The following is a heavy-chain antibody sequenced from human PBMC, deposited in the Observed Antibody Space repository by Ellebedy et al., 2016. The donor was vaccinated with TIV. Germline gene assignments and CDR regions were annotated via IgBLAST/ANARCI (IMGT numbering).Heavy chain of an antibody. Sequence: PGGSLRLSCKGSGYSFTSYWIGWVRQLPGKGLEWMGIIYPGDSDTRYSPSFQGQVTISADKSISTAYLQWRSLKASDTAMYYCARQAWDIVVVPAAMLDYWGQGTLVTVSS. CDR1: GYSFTSYW. CDR3: ARQAWDIVVVPAAMLDY. CDR2: IYPGDSDT. V-gene: IGHV5-51*01. J-gene: IGHJ4*02. D-gene: IGHD2-2*01.